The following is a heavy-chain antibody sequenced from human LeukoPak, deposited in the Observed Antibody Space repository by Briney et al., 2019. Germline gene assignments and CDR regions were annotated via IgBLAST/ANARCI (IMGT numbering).Heavy chain of an antibody. CDR3: ARGGMATITSTNDFDY. D-gene: IGHD5-24*01. J-gene: IGHJ4*02. CDR2: INHSGST. Sequence: SETLSLTCAVYGGSFSGYYWSWIRQPPGKGLEWIGEINHSGSTNYNPSLKSRVTISVDTSKNQFSLKLSSVTAADTAVYYCARGGMATITSTNDFDYWGQGTLVTVSS. CDR1: GGSFSGYY. V-gene: IGHV4-34*01.